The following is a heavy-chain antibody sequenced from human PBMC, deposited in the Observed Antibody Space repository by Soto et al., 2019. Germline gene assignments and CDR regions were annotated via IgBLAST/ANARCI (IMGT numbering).Heavy chain of an antibody. CDR1: GFTFSSYG. J-gene: IGHJ4*02. V-gene: IGHV3-30*18. CDR2: ISYDGSNK. Sequence: GGSLRLSCAASGFTFSSYGMHWVRQAPGKGLEWVAVISYDGSNKYYADSVKGRFNISRDNSKNTLYLQMNSLRAEDTAVYYCAKDFNSITMAPLPTYYFDYWGQGTLVTVSS. CDR3: AKDFNSITMAPLPTYYFDY. D-gene: IGHD3-10*01.